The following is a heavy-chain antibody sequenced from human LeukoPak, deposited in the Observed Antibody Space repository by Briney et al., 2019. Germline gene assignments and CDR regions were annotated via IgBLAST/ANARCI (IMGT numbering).Heavy chain of an antibody. D-gene: IGHD3-10*01. CDR3: ARRPFGADY. V-gene: IGHV3-7*01. CDR1: GFTFSNYW. CDR2: IKEDGTEK. Sequence: PGGSLRLSCAASGFTFSNYWMGWVRQPPGKGLQWVANIKEDGTEKYYVDSVKGRFTISSDNAKNSVYLQMNSLRVEDTAVYYCARRPFGADYWGQGTLVTVSS. J-gene: IGHJ4*02.